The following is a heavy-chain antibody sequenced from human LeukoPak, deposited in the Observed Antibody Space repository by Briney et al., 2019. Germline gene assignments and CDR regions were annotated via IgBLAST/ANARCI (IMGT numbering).Heavy chain of an antibody. CDR2: ISGSGNMT. V-gene: IGHV3-23*01. D-gene: IGHD3-22*01. CDR1: GFTFSSYA. Sequence: GSLRPSCAASGFTFSSYAMSWVRQAPGKGLEWVSGISGSGNMTYYPDSVKGRFTISRDNSKNTLYLQMNSLRAEDTAVYYCAKDWVPNYYDSSGPLGLFDYWGQGTLVTVSS. CDR3: AKDWVPNYYDSSGPLGLFDY. J-gene: IGHJ4*02.